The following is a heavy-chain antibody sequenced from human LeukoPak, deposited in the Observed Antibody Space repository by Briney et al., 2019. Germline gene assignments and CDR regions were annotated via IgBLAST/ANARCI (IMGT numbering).Heavy chain of an antibody. D-gene: IGHD3-10*01. CDR2: FDPEDGET. CDR3: ATLNSGNTPYYYYGMDV. CDR1: GYTLTELS. V-gene: IGHV1-24*01. J-gene: IGHJ6*02. Sequence: ASVKVSCKVSGYTLTELSMHWVRQAPGKGLEWMGGFDPEDGETIYAQKFQGGVTMTEDTSTDTAYMELSSLRSEDTAVYYCATLNSGNTPYYYYGMDVWGQGTTVTVSS.